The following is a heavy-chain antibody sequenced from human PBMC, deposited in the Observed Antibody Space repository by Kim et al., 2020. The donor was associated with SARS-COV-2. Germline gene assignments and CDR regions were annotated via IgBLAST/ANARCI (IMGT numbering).Heavy chain of an antibody. V-gene: IGHV4-39*07. CDR3: ARAPSP. CDR2: YFSGSS. Sequence: YFSGSSHYNPSLQTRVTLSVDTSKNQFSLKLSSVTAADTAVYYCARAPSPWGQGTLVTVSS. J-gene: IGHJ5*02.